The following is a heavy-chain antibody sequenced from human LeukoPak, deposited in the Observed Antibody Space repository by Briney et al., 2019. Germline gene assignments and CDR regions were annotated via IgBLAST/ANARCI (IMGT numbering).Heavy chain of an antibody. CDR1: GGSISSGGYN. CDR2: IYYSGST. J-gene: IGHJ6*02. CDR3: ARDPGGFYGMDV. Sequence: SETLSLTCTVSGGSISSGGYNWSWIRQHPGKGLEWIGYIYYSGSTYYNPSLKSRVTISVDTSKNQFSLKLSSVTAADTAVYYCARDPGGFYGMDVWGQGTTVTVSS. V-gene: IGHV4-31*03.